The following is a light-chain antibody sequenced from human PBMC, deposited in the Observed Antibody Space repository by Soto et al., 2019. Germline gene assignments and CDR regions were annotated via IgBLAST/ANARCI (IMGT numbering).Light chain of an antibody. CDR2: EVS. Sequence: QSALTQPPSASGSPGQSVTISCTGTSSDVGAYNFVSWYQQHPGKAPKLMIYEVSERPSGVPDRFSGSQSGNTASLTVSGLQAEDDADYYWSSYAGSKNFYVFGTGTKVTVL. CDR3: SSYAGSKNFYV. CDR1: SSDVGAYNF. J-gene: IGLJ1*01. V-gene: IGLV2-8*01.